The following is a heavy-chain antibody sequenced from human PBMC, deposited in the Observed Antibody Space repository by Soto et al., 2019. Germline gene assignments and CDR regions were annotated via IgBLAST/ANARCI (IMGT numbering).Heavy chain of an antibody. CDR2: ISYDGSNK. CDR1: GFTFSSYG. J-gene: IGHJ3*02. Sequence: QVQLVESGGGVVQPGRSLRLSCAASGFTFSSYGMHWVRQAPGKGLEWVAVISYDGSNKYYADSVKGRFTISRDNSKNTLYLQMNSLRAEDTAVYYCAKVGNSFHFFIDIWGQGTMVTVSS. D-gene: IGHD4-4*01. V-gene: IGHV3-30*18. CDR3: AKVGNSFHFFIDI.